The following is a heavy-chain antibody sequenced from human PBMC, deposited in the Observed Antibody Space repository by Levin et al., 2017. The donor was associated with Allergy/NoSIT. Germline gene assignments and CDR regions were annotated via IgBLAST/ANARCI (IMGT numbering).Heavy chain of an antibody. CDR1: GFTFSTYD. J-gene: IGHJ4*02. CDR2: IRGSASRT. V-gene: IGHV3-23*01. D-gene: IGHD6-19*01. Sequence: GGSLRLSCAASGFTFSTYDMSWVRQAPGKGLEWVSAIRGSASRTFYADSVKGRFTISRDNSKNTVSLQMNSLRAEDTAIYYCVLGIAVTGSPTDHWGQGTLVTVSS. CDR3: VLGIAVTGSPTDH.